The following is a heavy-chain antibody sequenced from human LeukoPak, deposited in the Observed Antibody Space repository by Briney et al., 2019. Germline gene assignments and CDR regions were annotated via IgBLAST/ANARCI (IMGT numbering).Heavy chain of an antibody. D-gene: IGHD2-15*01. Sequence: GGSLRLSCAASGFTFSSYGMHWVRQAPGKGLEWVAVISYDGSNKYYADSVKGRFTISRDNSKNTLYLQMNSLRAEDTAVYYCAKVQVVVGEPDAFDIWGQGTMVTVSS. CDR2: ISYDGSNK. CDR3: AKVQVVVGEPDAFDI. V-gene: IGHV3-30*18. J-gene: IGHJ3*02. CDR1: GFTFSSYG.